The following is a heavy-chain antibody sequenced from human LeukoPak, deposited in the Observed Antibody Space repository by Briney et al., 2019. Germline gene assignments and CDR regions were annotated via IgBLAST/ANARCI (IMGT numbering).Heavy chain of an antibody. V-gene: IGHV4-39*01. Sequence: SETLSLTCTVSGGSIGSSSYYWGWIRQPPGKGLEWIGSIYYSGSTYYNPSLKSRVTISVDTSKNQFSLKLSSVTAADTAVYYCARHTPLFDYWGQGTLVTVSS. CDR2: IYYSGST. J-gene: IGHJ4*02. CDR3: ARHTPLFDY. D-gene: IGHD2-15*01. CDR1: GGSIGSSSYY.